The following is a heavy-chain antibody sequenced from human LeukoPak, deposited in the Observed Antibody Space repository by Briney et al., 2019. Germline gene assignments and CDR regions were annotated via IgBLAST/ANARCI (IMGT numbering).Heavy chain of an antibody. V-gene: IGHV3-21*01. CDR3: ARSQVGATPDFDY. CDR1: GFTFSSYG. Sequence: GGSLRLSCAASGFTFSSYGMHWVRQAPGKGLEWVSSISSSSSYIYYADSVKGRFTISRDNAKNSLYLQMNSLRAEDTAVYYCARSQVGATPDFDYWGQGTLVTVSS. D-gene: IGHD1-26*01. J-gene: IGHJ4*02. CDR2: ISSSSSYI.